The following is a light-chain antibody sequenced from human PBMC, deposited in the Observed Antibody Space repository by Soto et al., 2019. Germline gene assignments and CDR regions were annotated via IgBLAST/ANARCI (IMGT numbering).Light chain of an antibody. CDR2: NNN. Sequence: QSVLTQLPSASGTPGRGVTISCSGRSSNIGSNYVYWYQQLPGTAPKLLIYNNNQRPSGVPDRFSASKSGTSASLAIRGLRSDDEADYYCSSWDGSLSGYVFGAGTKVTVL. V-gene: IGLV1-47*02. CDR3: SSWDGSLSGYV. CDR1: SSNIGSNY. J-gene: IGLJ1*01.